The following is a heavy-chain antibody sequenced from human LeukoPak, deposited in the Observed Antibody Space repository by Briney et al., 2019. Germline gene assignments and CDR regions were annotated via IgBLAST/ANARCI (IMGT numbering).Heavy chain of an antibody. V-gene: IGHV1-2*02. J-gene: IGHJ5*02. CDR2: INPNSGAT. CDR3: ARSLGSLKEYWWFDP. Sequence: GASVTVSCTASGYTFNNYYIHWLRQAPGQGLEWMGWINPNSGATNYVQSFKGRVTMTRDTTSSTVYMELSTLGSDDTAVYFCARSLGSLKEYWWFDPWGQGTLVSVSS. D-gene: IGHD2/OR15-2a*01. CDR1: GYTFNNYY.